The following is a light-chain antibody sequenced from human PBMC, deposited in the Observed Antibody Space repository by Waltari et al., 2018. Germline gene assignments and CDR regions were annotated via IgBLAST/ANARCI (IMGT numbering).Light chain of an antibody. CDR1: QSISKY. CDR2: EAS. J-gene: IGKJ1*01. Sequence: EILFTQSPGTLSLSPGERATLSCRASQSISKYLVWYQQKPGQAPTLLIYEASIRATGIPDRFSGSGSGTDFSLIISRLEPEDFAVYYCQKYEALPATFGQGTKVEIK. CDR3: QKYEALPAT. V-gene: IGKV3-20*01.